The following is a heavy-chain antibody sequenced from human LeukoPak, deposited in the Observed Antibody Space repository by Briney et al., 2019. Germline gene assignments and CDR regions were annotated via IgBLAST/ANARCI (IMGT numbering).Heavy chain of an antibody. V-gene: IGHV3-30*02. D-gene: IGHD2-2*02. J-gene: IGHJ4*02. CDR1: GFTFSSYG. CDR2: IRYDGSNK. Sequence: GGSLRLSCAASGFTFSSYGMHWVRQAPGKGLEWVAFIRYDGSNKYYADSVKGRFTISRDNSKNTLYLQMGSLRAEDMAVYYCARADCSSTSCYTLDYWGQGTLVTVSS. CDR3: ARADCSSTSCYTLDY.